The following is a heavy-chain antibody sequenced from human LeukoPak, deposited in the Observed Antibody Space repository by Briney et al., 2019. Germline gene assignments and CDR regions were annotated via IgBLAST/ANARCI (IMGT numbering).Heavy chain of an antibody. CDR2: ISWNSGSI. CDR3: AKCDNYDILTGHFDY. D-gene: IGHD3-9*01. V-gene: IGHV3-9*01. J-gene: IGHJ4*02. CDR1: GFTFDDYA. Sequence: GRSLRLSCAASGFTFDDYAMHWVRQAPGKGLEWVSGISWNSGSIGYADSVKGRFTTSRDNAKNSLYLRMNSLRAEDTALYYCAKCDNYDILTGHFDYWGQGTLVTVSS.